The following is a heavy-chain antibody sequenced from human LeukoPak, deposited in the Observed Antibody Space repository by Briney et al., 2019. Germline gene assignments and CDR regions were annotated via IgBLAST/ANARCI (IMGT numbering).Heavy chain of an antibody. V-gene: IGHV3-21*01. CDR2: ISSSSSYI. CDR3: ARGVMATTKRGTFSDY. CDR1: GFTFSSCS. J-gene: IGHJ4*02. Sequence: PGGSLRLSCAASGFTFSSCSMNWVRHAPGKGLEWVSSISSSSSYIYYADSVKGRFTISRDNAKNSLYLQMNSLRAEDTAVYYCARGVMATTKRGTFSDYWGQGTLVTVSS. D-gene: IGHD5-24*01.